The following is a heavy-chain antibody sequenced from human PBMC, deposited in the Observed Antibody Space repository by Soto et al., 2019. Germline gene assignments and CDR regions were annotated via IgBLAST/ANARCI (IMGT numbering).Heavy chain of an antibody. Sequence: GESLKISCAASGLTFNTFWMSWVRQSPGKGLEWVANIKHDGSETYYADSVKGRFTISRDNAKNSLFLQMNTLRTEDTAVYYCARDFATHCSGSTCYPYAYWGQGALVTVSS. CDR2: IKHDGSET. D-gene: IGHD2-15*01. V-gene: IGHV3-7*03. CDR1: GLTFNTFW. J-gene: IGHJ4*02. CDR3: ARDFATHCSGSTCYPYAY.